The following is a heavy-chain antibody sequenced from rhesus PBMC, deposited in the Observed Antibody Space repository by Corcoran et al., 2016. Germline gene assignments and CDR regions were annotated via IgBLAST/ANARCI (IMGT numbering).Heavy chain of an antibody. CDR2: VDTEDGEA. CDR3: ATPHSSWSFDY. V-gene: IGHV1-111*02. D-gene: IGHD6-13*01. J-gene: IGHJ4*01. CDR1: GYTFTDYY. Sequence: EVQLVQSVAEVKKPGASVKISCKASGYTFTDYYLHRVRQAPGKGLEWMGRVDTEDGEAIHAQKFQDRVTITADTSTDTAYMERSSLRSEDTAVYYCATPHSSWSFDYWGQGVLVTVSS.